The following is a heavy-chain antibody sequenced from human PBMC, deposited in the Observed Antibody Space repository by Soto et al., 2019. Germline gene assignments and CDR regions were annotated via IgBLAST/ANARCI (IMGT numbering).Heavy chain of an antibody. CDR2: ISYDGSNK. CDR1: GFTFSRSG. J-gene: IGHJ4*02. Sequence: PGGSLRLSCAPSGFTFSRSGMPWVRQAPGKGLEWVAVISYDGSNKYYADSVKGRFTISRDNSKNTLYLQMNSLRAEDTAVYYCAKVSPYYDFWSGFHYWGQGTLVTVSS. D-gene: IGHD3-3*01. V-gene: IGHV3-30*18. CDR3: AKVSPYYDFWSGFHY.